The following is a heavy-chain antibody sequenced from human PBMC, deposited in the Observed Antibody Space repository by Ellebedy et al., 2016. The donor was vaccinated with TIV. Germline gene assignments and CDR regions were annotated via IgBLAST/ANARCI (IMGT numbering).Heavy chain of an antibody. Sequence: GGSLRLSXAASGFTFSSYSMDWVRQAPGKGLEWVSYISSSSSTIYYADSVKGRFTISRDNAKNSLYLQMNSLRPEDTAVYYCAREVGGGGAYWGQGTLVTVSS. CDR3: AREVGGGGAY. CDR1: GFTFSSYS. V-gene: IGHV3-48*04. J-gene: IGHJ4*02. CDR2: ISSSSSTI. D-gene: IGHD2-21*01.